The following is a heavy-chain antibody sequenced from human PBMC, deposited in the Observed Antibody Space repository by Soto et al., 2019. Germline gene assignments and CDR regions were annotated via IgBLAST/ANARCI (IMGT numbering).Heavy chain of an antibody. CDR1: GYTFTSYA. CDR2: INAGNGNT. CDR3: AIDATAVNRVWEPFDM. V-gene: IGHV1-3*01. J-gene: IGHJ3*02. D-gene: IGHD2-8*01. Sequence: ASVKVSCKASGYTFTSYAMHWVRQAPGQRLEWVGWINAGNGNTKYSQKFQGRVTITRDTSASTAYMELSSLRADDTAVYYCAIDATAVNRVWEPFDMWGQWTEVTVSS.